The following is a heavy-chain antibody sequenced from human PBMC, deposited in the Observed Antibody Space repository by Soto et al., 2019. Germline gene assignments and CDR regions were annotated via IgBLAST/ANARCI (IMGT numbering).Heavy chain of an antibody. V-gene: IGHV3-30*03. J-gene: IGHJ3*02. Sequence: QVQLVESGGGVVQPGRSLRLSCAASGFTFSRYGMHWVRQAPGKGLEWVAVISYDGSNKYYADSVKGRFTISRDNSKNTLYLQMNSLRAEDTAVYYCFGGQDGNAFDIWGQGTMVTVSS. CDR2: ISYDGSNK. D-gene: IGHD2-15*01. CDR1: GFTFSRYG. CDR3: FGGQDGNAFDI.